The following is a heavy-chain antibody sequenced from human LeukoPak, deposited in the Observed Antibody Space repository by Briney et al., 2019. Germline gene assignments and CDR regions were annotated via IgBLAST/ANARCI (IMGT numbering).Heavy chain of an antibody. CDR1: GFTFSSYG. J-gene: IGHJ3*02. CDR2: IWYDGSNK. D-gene: IGHD3-16*01. Sequence: GGSLRLSCAASGFTFSSYGMHWVRQAPGKGLEWVAVIWYDGSNKYYADSVKGRFTISRDNAKNSLYLQMNSLRAEDTAVYYCARESTYDYVWGSFNRNDAFDIWGQGTMVTVSS. CDR3: ARESTYDYVWGSFNRNDAFDI. V-gene: IGHV3-33*01.